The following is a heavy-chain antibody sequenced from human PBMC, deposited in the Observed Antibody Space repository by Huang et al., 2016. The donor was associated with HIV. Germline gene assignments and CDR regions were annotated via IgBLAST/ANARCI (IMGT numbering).Heavy chain of an antibody. Sequence: QVQLQQWGAGLLKPSETLSLTCAVYGGSFSGYVWSWIRQPPGKGLAWIGEINHSGSTNYNPAIKSRVTISVDTSKNQFSLRLSSVTAADTAVYYCARGAARYFDRGGTRYYGMDVWGQGTTVTVSS. CDR3: ARGAARYFDRGGTRYYGMDV. V-gene: IGHV4-34*01. D-gene: IGHD3-9*01. J-gene: IGHJ6*02. CDR2: INHSGST. CDR1: GGSFSGYV.